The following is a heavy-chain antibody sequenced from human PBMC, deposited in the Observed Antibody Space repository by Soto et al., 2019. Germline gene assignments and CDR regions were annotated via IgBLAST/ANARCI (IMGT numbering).Heavy chain of an antibody. CDR3: ARVDLGYCTNGVCSKPPRPPYYYYYGMDV. J-gene: IGHJ6*02. CDR1: GDSNSSYY. CDR2: ISYSGST. Sequence: PSETLSLTCTVSGDSNSSYYWSWIRQSPGKGLEWIGYISYSGSTTYNPSLKSRVTISLHTSNNQFSLTLDSVTAADTAVYYCARVDLGYCTNGVCSKPPRPPYYYYYGMDVWGQGTTVTVSS. V-gene: IGHV4-59*01. D-gene: IGHD2-8*01.